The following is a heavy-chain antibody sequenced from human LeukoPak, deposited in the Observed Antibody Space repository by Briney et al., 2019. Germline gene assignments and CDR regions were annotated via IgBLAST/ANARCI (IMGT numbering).Heavy chain of an antibody. CDR2: IRYDGSQK. J-gene: IGHJ4*02. V-gene: IGHV3-30*02. D-gene: IGHD3-16*01. Sequence: GGSLRLSCAASGFSFSNYGIHWVRQAPGKGLEWVAYIRYDGSQKYYGDSVEGRFTISRDNSKNTVYLQMNSLRDEDTAVYYCARDLLSLPHKYFDSWGQGTLVTVSS. CDR3: ARDLLSLPHKYFDS. CDR1: GFSFSNYG.